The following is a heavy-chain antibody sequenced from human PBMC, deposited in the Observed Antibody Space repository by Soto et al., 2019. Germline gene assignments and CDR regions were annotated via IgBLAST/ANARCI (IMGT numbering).Heavy chain of an antibody. D-gene: IGHD2-8*01. Sequence: GGSLRLSCAASGFTFSSYAMSWVRQAPGKGLEWVSAISGSGGSTYYADSVKGRFTISRDNSKNTLYLQMNSLRAEDTAVYYCARENCTNGVCLNWFDPWGQGTLVTVSS. CDR2: ISGSGGST. CDR3: ARENCTNGVCLNWFDP. J-gene: IGHJ5*02. V-gene: IGHV3-23*01. CDR1: GFTFSSYA.